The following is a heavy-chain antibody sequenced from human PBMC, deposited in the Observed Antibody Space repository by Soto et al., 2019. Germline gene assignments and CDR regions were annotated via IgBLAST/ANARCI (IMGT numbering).Heavy chain of an antibody. Sequence: SETLSLTCTVSGGSISSYYWSWIRQPPGKGLEWIGYIYYSGSTNYNPSLKSRVTISVDTSKNQFSLKLSSVTAADTAVYYCARQGEGYSSSPETYYYYYYMDVWGKGTTVTISS. CDR2: IYYSGST. V-gene: IGHV4-59*08. CDR1: GGSISSYY. CDR3: ARQGEGYSSSPETYYYYYYMDV. D-gene: IGHD6-6*01. J-gene: IGHJ6*03.